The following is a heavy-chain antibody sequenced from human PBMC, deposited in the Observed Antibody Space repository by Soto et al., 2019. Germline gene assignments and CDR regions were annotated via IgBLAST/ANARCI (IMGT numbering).Heavy chain of an antibody. CDR1: GFIFRNFG. J-gene: IGHJ4*02. CDR2: ISGDGNDK. D-gene: IGHD1-26*01. CDR3: VQGASTAHQPLDS. V-gene: IGHV3-30*03. Sequence: ESGGGVVQPGRSLRLSCAASGFIFRNFGMHWVRRAPGKGLEWVATISGDGNDKYYPDSMKGRFTISRDNFNNTLYLQLNRLRPEDTAVYHCVQGASTAHQPLDSWGQGVLVTVSS.